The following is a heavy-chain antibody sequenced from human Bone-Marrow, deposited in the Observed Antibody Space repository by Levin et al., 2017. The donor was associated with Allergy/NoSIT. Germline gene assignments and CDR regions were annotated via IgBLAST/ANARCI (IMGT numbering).Heavy chain of an antibody. J-gene: IGHJ3*02. D-gene: IGHD5-12*01. V-gene: IGHV3-9*01. CDR2: ITWKSDII. CDR1: GYTFDDFA. CDR3: AKDHSGYELNAFDS. Sequence: GGSLRLSCVASGYTFDDFAIHWVRQAPGKGLEWVSGITWKSDIIGYADSVKGRFTISRDNAKNSLYLQMNSLRAEDTALYYCAKDHSGYELNAFDSWGQGTVVTVSS.